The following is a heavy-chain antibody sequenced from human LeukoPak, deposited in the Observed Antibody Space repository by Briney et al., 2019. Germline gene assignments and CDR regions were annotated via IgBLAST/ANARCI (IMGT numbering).Heavy chain of an antibody. Sequence: GGSLRLSCVASGITFRSSSMHWVRQAPGKGLEWLAFIRFDGSTKYYADSMKGRFTVSRDNSKSTLYLQMNSLRAEDTAVYYCAQPDFWGQGTLVTVSS. CDR2: IRFDGSTK. CDR1: GITFRSSS. V-gene: IGHV3-30*02. CDR3: AQPDF. J-gene: IGHJ4*02.